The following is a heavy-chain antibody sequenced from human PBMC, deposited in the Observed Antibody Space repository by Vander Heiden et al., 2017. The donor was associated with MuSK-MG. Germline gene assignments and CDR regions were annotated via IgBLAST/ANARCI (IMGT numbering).Heavy chain of an antibody. Sequence: QITLKESGPTLVKPTQTPTLTCTFAGFSLSSSGVGVGWIRQPPGKSLAWLALIYWDDDEGYSPSLKNRLTITKDTSKNQVVLIMTNMDPVDTATYYCAHRRQQIFDIWGQGTLVTVSS. CDR2: IYWDDDE. V-gene: IGHV2-5*02. J-gene: IGHJ3*02. CDR3: AHRRQQIFDI. CDR1: GFSLSSSGVG. D-gene: IGHD6-13*01.